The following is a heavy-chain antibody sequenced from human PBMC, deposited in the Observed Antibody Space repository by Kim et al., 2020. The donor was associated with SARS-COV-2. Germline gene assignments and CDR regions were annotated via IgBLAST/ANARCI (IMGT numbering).Heavy chain of an antibody. Sequence: ASVKVSCKASGYTFTSYGISWVRQAPGQGLEWMGWISAYNGNTNYAQKLQGRVTMTTDTSTSTAYMELRSLRSDDTAVYYCARDLLRGSSGYPEIDYWGQGTLVTVSS. CDR1: GYTFTSYG. CDR3: ARDLLRGSSGYPEIDY. D-gene: IGHD3-22*01. CDR2: ISAYNGNT. J-gene: IGHJ4*02. V-gene: IGHV1-18*01.